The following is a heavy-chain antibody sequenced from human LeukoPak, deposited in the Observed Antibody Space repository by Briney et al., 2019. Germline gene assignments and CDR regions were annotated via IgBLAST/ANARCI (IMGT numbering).Heavy chain of an antibody. CDR3: ARDNGGSYYY. V-gene: IGHV4-31*03. D-gene: IGHD1-26*01. CDR2: IYYSGST. CDR1: GGSIGSGGYY. Sequence: PSETLSLTCTVYGGSIGSGGYYWSWIRQHPGKSLEWIGYIYYSGSTYYNPSLKSRVTISVDTSKNQFSLKLSSVTAADTAVYYCARDNGGSYYYWGQGTLVTVSS. J-gene: IGHJ4*02.